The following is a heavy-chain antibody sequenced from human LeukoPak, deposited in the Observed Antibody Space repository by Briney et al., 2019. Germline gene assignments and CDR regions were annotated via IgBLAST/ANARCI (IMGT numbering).Heavy chain of an antibody. CDR1: VDPMSRYY. CDR2: ISYSGSI. CDR3: AREGHGHPFDS. J-gene: IGHJ4*02. V-gene: IGHV4-59*01. D-gene: IGHD4-17*01. Sequence: LHTLSLTCAFSVDPMSRYYWTWIRQPPGKGLERIGYISYSGSINYNPSLTSPVTISADMCKNQFSLKLTSVTAADTAVYYCAREGHGHPFDSWGQGTLVTVSS.